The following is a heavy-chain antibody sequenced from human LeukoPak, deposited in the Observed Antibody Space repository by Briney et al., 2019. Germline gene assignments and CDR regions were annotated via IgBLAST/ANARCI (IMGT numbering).Heavy chain of an antibody. CDR2: ISYDGSNK. CDR3: ARDKSRRNYYDSSGYSYPPYFDY. V-gene: IGHV3-30-3*01. J-gene: IGHJ4*02. D-gene: IGHD3-22*01. CDR1: GFTFSSYA. Sequence: GGSLRLSCAASGFTFSSYAMHWVRQAPGKGLERVAVISYDGSNKYYADSVKGRFTISRDNSKNTLYLQMNSLRAEDTAVYYCARDKSRRNYYDSSGYSYPPYFDYWGQGTLVTVSS.